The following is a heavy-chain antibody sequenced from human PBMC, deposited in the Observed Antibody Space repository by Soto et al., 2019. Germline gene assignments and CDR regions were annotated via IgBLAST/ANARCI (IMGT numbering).Heavy chain of an antibody. D-gene: IGHD3-10*01. CDR3: AIGGAIAGSRGY. CDR2: IKQDGSEK. CDR1: GFTFSDYW. Sequence: GGSLRLSCAASGFTFSDYWMTWVRQAPGKGLEWVANIKQDGSEKSYVDSVKGRFTISRDNAKKSLYLKMDSLRDEDTAVYYCAIGGAIAGSRGYWGQGTRVTVSS. V-gene: IGHV3-7*02. J-gene: IGHJ4*02.